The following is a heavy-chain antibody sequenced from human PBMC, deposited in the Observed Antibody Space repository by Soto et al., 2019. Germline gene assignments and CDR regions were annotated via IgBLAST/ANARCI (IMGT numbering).Heavy chain of an antibody. V-gene: IGHV1-18*01. Sequence: ASVKVSCKASGYTFTSYGISWVRQAPGQGLEWMGWISPYNDNTKYAERLQGRVSMTIDTSTSTAYMELRTLTSDDTAMYYCARDRIAAGDTPYYSDHWCQGALDTVSS. D-gene: IGHD6-13*01. CDR1: GYTFTSYG. J-gene: IGHJ4*02. CDR3: ARDRIAAGDTPYYSDH. CDR2: ISPYNDNT.